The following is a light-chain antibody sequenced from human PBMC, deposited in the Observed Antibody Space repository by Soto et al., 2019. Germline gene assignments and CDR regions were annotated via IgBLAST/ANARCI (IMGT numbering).Light chain of an antibody. V-gene: IGKV2-28*01. CDR3: MQALQIPPT. Sequence: ILMTQFPLSLPVTPGEPASISCRSSQTLPHSNGYNYLDWYLQKPGQSPQLLIYLGSDRASGVPDRFSGSGSGTDFTLRISRVEDEDVGAYYCMQALQIPPTFGQGTRLEIK. J-gene: IGKJ5*01. CDR1: QTLPHSNGYNY. CDR2: LGS.